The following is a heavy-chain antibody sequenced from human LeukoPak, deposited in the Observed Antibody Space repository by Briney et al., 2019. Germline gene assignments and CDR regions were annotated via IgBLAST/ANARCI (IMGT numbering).Heavy chain of an antibody. CDR2: ISYDGSNK. CDR1: GFTFSSHG. J-gene: IGHJ4*02. Sequence: GGSLRLSCAASGFTFSSHGMQGVRQAPGKALEWVAVISYDGSNKYYADSVKGRLTISRDNSQNTVYPQITSLRDEATGVCYSEKGGDYWGQGTLVTVSS. CDR3: EKGGDY. V-gene: IGHV3-30*18. D-gene: IGHD3-16*01.